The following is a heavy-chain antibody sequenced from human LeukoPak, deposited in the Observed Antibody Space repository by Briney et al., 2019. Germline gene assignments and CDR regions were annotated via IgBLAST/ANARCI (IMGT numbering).Heavy chain of an antibody. CDR1: GASISSYY. CDR2: VYYSGST. Sequence: PSETLSLTCTVSGASISSYYWSWIRQPPGKGLEWIGFVYYSGSTNYNPSLKSRVTTSVDTSKNQFSLNLNSVTAADTAVYYCARVMEDSSGYYNYFDYWGQGTLVTVSS. D-gene: IGHD3-22*01. CDR3: ARVMEDSSGYYNYFDY. J-gene: IGHJ4*02. V-gene: IGHV4-59*01.